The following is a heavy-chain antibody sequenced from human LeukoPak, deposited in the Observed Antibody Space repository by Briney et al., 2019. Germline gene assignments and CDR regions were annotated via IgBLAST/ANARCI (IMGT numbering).Heavy chain of an antibody. CDR3: VKGGFTYYDD. D-gene: IGHD3-22*01. CDR1: GFTFDYSA. CDR2: INTGDIT. Sequence: GGSLRLSCAASGFTFDYSAMTWVRQAPEKGLEWVSTINTGDITFYANSVKGRFTISRDNSKNALFLQMNSQRAEDTAIYYCVKGGFTYYDDWGQGTLVTVSS. V-gene: IGHV3-23*01. J-gene: IGHJ4*02.